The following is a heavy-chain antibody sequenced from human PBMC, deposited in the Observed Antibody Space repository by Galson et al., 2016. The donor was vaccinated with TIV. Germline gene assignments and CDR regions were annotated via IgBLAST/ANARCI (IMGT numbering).Heavy chain of an antibody. CDR3: AKHFTRYVVSEGVLDV. Sequence: SLRLSCAASGFTFSSYAMGWVRQVPGKGLEWVSTIRGSGISKYYADSVKGRFTISRDNSKSTVYLRMDSLRAEDTAIYYCAKHFTRYVVSEGVLDVWGQGTTVTVS. CDR1: GFTFSSYA. CDR2: IRGSGISK. V-gene: IGHV3-23*01. D-gene: IGHD3-9*01. J-gene: IGHJ6*02.